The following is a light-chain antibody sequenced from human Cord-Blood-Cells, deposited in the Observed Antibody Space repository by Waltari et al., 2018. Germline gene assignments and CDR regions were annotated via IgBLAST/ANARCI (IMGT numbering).Light chain of an antibody. CDR3: CSYAGSYTYV. Sequence: QSALTQPRSVSGSPGQSVTISCTGTSSDVGGYNYVSWYQQHPGKAHKLMIYDVSKRPSGVPDRFSGSNSGNTASLTISGLQAEDEADYYCCSYAGSYTYVFGTGTKVTVL. CDR1: SSDVGGYNY. J-gene: IGLJ1*01. V-gene: IGLV2-11*01. CDR2: DVS.